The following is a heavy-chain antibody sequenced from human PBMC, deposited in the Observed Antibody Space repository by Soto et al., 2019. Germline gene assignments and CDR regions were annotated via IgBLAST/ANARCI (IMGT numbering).Heavy chain of an antibody. CDR2: IIPILGIA. CDR3: ARERPRVGAAVDAFDI. V-gene: IGHV1-69*04. CDR1: GGTFSSYT. D-gene: IGHD1-26*01. Sequence: ASVKVSCKASGGTFSSYTIRWVRQAPGQGLERMGRIIPILGIANYAQKFQGRVTITADKSTSTAYMELSSLRSEDTAVYYCARERPRVGAAVDAFDIWGQGTMVTVSS. J-gene: IGHJ3*02.